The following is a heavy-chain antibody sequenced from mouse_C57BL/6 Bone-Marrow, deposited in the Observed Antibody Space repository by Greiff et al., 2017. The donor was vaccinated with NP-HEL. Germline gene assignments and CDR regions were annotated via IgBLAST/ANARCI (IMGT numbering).Heavy chain of an antibody. CDR1: GFTFSNYW. J-gene: IGHJ3*01. V-gene: IGHV6-3*01. Sequence: VQLKESGGGLVQPGGSMKLSCVASGFTFSNYWMNWVRQSPEKGLEWVAQIRLKSDNYATHYAESVKGRFTISRDDSKSSVYLQMNNLRAEDTGIYYCTGGNGSDYWGQGTLVTVSA. D-gene: IGHD1-1*01. CDR3: TGGNGSDY. CDR2: IRLKSDNYAT.